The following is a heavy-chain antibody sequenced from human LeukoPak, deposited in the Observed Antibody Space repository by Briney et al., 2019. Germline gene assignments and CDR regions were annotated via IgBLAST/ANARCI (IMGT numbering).Heavy chain of an antibody. Sequence: SGTLSLTCAVSGGSISSSNWWSWVRQPPGKGLEWIGEIYHSGSTNYNPSLKSRVTISVDKSKNQFSLKLSSMTAADTAVYYCASGSESPYYYDSSGLSVLMDVWGKGTTVTVSS. CDR2: IYHSGST. J-gene: IGHJ6*04. D-gene: IGHD3-22*01. CDR3: ASGSESPYYYDSSGLSVLMDV. CDR1: GGSISSSNW. V-gene: IGHV4-4*02.